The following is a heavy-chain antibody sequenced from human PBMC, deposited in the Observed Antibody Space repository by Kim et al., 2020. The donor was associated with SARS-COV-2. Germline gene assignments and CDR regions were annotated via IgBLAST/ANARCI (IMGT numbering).Heavy chain of an antibody. Sequence: KGRFTISRDNSKNTLYLQMNSLRAEDTAVYYCARVRARYDILTGYYYSDYWGQGTLVTVSS. V-gene: IGHV3-30*07. J-gene: IGHJ4*02. D-gene: IGHD3-9*01. CDR3: ARVRARYDILTGYYYSDY.